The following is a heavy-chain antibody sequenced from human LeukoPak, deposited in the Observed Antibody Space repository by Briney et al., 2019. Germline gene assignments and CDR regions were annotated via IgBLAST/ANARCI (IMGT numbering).Heavy chain of an antibody. CDR1: GFTFSSYG. D-gene: IGHD5-12*01. CDR3: ARVKVATRGLDY. CDR2: ICDDGGNK. J-gene: IGHJ4*02. Sequence: GGSLRLSCAASGFTFSSYGMHWVRQAPGKGLEGVAVICDDGGNKYYADSVKGRFTFPRDNSKNTLYLQMNSLRAEDTAVYYCARVKVATRGLDYWGQGTLVTVSS. V-gene: IGHV3-33*01.